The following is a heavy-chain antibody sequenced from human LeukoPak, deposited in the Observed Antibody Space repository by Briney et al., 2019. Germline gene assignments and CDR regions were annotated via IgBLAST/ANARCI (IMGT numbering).Heavy chain of an antibody. CDR1: GGSISIYY. J-gene: IGHJ4*02. D-gene: IGHD1-26*01. CDR2: IYNSGST. CDR3: VRDRELTY. V-gene: IGHV4-59*01. Sequence: SETLSLTCTVSGGSISIYYWSWIRRPPGKGLEWIGYIYNSGSTIYNPSLKSRVTISVDTSKSQYSLKLTSVTAADTAVYYCVRDRELTYWGQGTLVTVSS.